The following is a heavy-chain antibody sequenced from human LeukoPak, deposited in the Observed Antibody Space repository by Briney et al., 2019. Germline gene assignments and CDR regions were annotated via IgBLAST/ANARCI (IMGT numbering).Heavy chain of an antibody. CDR2: INTNTGNP. V-gene: IGHV7-4-1*02. CDR1: GYTFTSYA. Sequence: ASVKVSCKASGYTFTSYAMNWARQAPGQGLEWMGWINTNTGNPTYAQGFTGRFVFSLDTSVSTAYLQISSLKAEDTAVYYCARGSLTPSGSYFRRYFDYWGQGTLVTVSS. J-gene: IGHJ4*02. CDR3: ARGSLTPSGSYFRRYFDY. D-gene: IGHD3-10*01.